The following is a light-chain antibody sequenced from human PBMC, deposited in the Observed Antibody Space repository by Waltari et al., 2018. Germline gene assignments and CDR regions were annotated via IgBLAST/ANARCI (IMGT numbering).Light chain of an antibody. Sequence: DIVLTQSPGTLSLSPGERATLPCRASQSVSSTSLAWYHQKPGQAPRLLIYGASSRATGIPDRFSGSGSGTDFTLTISRLEPEDFAVYYCQQYGSSPYTFGQGTRLQTK. CDR3: QQYGSSPYT. CDR2: GAS. CDR1: QSVSSTS. J-gene: IGKJ2*01. V-gene: IGKV3-20*01.